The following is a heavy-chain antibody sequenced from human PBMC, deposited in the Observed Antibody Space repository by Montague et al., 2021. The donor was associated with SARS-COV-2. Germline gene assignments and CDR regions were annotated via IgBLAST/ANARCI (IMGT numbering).Heavy chain of an antibody. CDR3: SGAGVGDAFDI. Sequence: SLRLSCAASGFTVSNNYMSWVRQAPGKGLEWVSVIYSGGGRYYAVYVKGRFFIIRENYKNMLYHQMNSLRGEDTAVYYCSGAGVGDAFDIWGQGTAVTVSS. J-gene: IGHJ3*02. CDR1: GFTVSNNY. D-gene: IGHD2-8*01. V-gene: IGHV3-53*01. CDR2: IYSGGGR.